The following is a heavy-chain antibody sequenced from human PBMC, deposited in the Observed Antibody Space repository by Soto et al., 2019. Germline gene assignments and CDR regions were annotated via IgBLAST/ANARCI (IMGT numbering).Heavy chain of an antibody. CDR3: ARKLVPHYYGMDV. D-gene: IGHD6-6*01. V-gene: IGHV3-9*01. Sequence: GGSLRLSCAASGFTFDDYAMHWVRQAPGKGLEWVSGISWNSGSIGYADSVKGRFTISRDNAKNSLYLQMNSLRAEDTALNYCARKLVPHYYGMDVWGQGTTVTVYS. CDR2: ISWNSGSI. CDR1: GFTFDDYA. J-gene: IGHJ6*02.